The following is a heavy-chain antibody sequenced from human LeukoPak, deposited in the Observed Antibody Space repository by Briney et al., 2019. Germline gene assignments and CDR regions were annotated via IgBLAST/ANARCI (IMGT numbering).Heavy chain of an antibody. D-gene: IGHD3-3*01. CDR2: IRPNNGVT. Sequence: ASVKVSCKASGYTFTDYYIHWVRQAPGQGLEWMGCIRPNNGVTNYVQKFQGEVTMTRDTSINTAYVELRSLRSDDTAVYYCARGGTLRFLEWSSGYMDVWGKGTTVIVSS. CDR3: ARGGTLRFLEWSSGYMDV. CDR1: GYTFTDYY. J-gene: IGHJ6*03. V-gene: IGHV1-2*02.